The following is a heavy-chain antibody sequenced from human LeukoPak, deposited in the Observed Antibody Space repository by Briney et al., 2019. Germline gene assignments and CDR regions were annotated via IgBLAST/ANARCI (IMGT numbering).Heavy chain of an antibody. D-gene: IGHD2-2*01. CDR1: GGSLSSGDYY. Sequence: PSETLSLTCTVSGGSLSSGDYYWSWVRQPPGTGLEWIGYIYYSGSTYYNPSLKSRVTISVHTSKNQFSLKLSSVTAADTAVYYCARVNEQYQLPKSNWFDPWGQGTLVTVSS. J-gene: IGHJ5*02. CDR3: ARVNEQYQLPKSNWFDP. CDR2: IYYSGST. V-gene: IGHV4-30-4*01.